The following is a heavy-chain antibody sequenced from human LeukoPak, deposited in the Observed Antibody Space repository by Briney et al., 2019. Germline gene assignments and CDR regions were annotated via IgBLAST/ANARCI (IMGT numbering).Heavy chain of an antibody. CDR1: GFAVSSNY. J-gene: IGHJ5*01. Sequence: GGSVRLSCVASGFAVSSNYMSWVRQAPGKGLEWVSVLYSGGSTYYAGSVEGRFTISRDNSKNTLYLQMNSLRAADTATYYCAKPISGGLAVTADWFHPWGQGTLVVVSS. CDR2: LYSGGST. D-gene: IGHD6-19*01. CDR3: AKPISGGLAVTADWFHP. V-gene: IGHV3-53*01.